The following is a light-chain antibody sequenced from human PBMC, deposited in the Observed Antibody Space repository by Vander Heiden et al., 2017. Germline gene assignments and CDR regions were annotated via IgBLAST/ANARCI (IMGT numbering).Light chain of an antibody. Sequence: QSAVTHEPSLTVFPGGTVTLTCASSTGAVTSGYFPNWFQQKPGQAPRALIYGATKKHSWTPARFSGSLLGGKAALTLSAVQPEDEAEYYCLLYYDGAWVFGGGTKLTVL. CDR3: LLYYDGAWV. J-gene: IGLJ3*02. CDR1: TGAVTSGYF. V-gene: IGLV7-43*01. CDR2: GAT.